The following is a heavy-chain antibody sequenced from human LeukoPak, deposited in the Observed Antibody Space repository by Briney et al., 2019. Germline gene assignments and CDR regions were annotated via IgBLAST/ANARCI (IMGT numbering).Heavy chain of an antibody. J-gene: IGHJ4*02. CDR1: GFTFSSYA. D-gene: IGHD3-22*01. Sequence: GRSLRLSCAASGFTFSSYAMRWVRQAPGKGLEWMSVICGGGGNKYYADSVKGRFTISRDNSKNTLYLQMNSLRAEDTAVDYCERDAASTMTLAYWGQGSLVTVSS. V-gene: IGHV3-30-3*01. CDR3: ERDAASTMTLAY. CDR2: ICGGGGNK.